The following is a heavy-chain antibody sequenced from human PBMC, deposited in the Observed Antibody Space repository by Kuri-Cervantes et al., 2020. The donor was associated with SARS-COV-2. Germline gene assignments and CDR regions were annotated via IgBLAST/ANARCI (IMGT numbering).Heavy chain of an antibody. CDR2: IHWNSARM. CDR3: ARDEYEYIWGDLGL. Sequence: SLKISCAGSGFKFVDYAMHWVRQVPGKGLEWVAGIHWNSARMVNAGSVKGRFTISRDNAKNSLYLQMSNLRPEDTAFYFCARDEYEYIWGDLGLWGQGTLVTVSS. CDR1: GFKFVDYA. D-gene: IGHD3-16*01. J-gene: IGHJ1*01. V-gene: IGHV3-9*01.